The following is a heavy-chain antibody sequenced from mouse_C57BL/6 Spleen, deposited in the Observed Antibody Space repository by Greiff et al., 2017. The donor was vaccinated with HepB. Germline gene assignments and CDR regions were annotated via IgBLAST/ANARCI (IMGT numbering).Heavy chain of an antibody. V-gene: IGHV14-4*01. CDR1: GFNIKDDY. CDR2: IDTENGDT. D-gene: IGHD3-1*01. Sequence: EVQLQQSGAELVRPGASVKLSCTASGFNIKDDYMHWVKQRPEQGLEWIGWIDTENGDTEYASKFQGKATITADTSSNTAYLQLSSLTSEDTAVYYCTTAGTSGDWYFDVWGTGTTVTVSS. J-gene: IGHJ1*03. CDR3: TTAGTSGDWYFDV.